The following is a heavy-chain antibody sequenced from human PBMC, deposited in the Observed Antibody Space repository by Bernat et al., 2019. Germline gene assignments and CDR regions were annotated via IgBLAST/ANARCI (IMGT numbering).Heavy chain of an antibody. D-gene: IGHD4-23*01. CDR1: GFTVSSSY. CDR2: IYTSGSS. Sequence: EVQLVESGGGLIQPGGSLRVSCAASGFTVSSSYMSWVRQAPGNGLEWASIIYTSGSSYYAGSVTGRFTISRDNSRNTLYLQMNSLRAEDTAVYYCARGGGNTRIDFWGQGTLVTVSS. J-gene: IGHJ4*02. CDR3: ARGGGNTRIDF. V-gene: IGHV3-53*01.